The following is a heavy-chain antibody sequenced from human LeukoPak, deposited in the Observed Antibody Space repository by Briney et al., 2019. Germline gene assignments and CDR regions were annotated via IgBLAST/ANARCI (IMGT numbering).Heavy chain of an antibody. J-gene: IGHJ3*02. Sequence: SETLSLTCTVSGGSISSYYWSWIRQPPGKGLEWIGYIYYSGSNKYNPSLKSRVTISVDTSKNQFSLKLSSVTAADTAVYYCAGGYGDYARDDAFDIWGQGTMVTVSS. CDR1: GGSISSYY. V-gene: IGHV4-59*08. CDR2: IYYSGSN. D-gene: IGHD4-17*01. CDR3: AGGYGDYARDDAFDI.